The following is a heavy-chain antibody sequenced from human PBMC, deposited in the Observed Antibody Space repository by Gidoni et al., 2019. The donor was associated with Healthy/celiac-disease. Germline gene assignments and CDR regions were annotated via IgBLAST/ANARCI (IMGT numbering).Heavy chain of an antibody. CDR3: AKDLLEKRPYYGMDV. V-gene: IGHV3-30*18. Sequence: QVQLVESGGGVVQPGRSLRLSCAASGFTFSSYGMHWVRQAPGKGLEWVAVISYDGSNKYYADSVKGRFTISRDNSKNTLYLQMNSLRAEDTAVYYCAKDLLEKRPYYGMDVWGQGTTVTVSS. D-gene: IGHD1-1*01. CDR1: GFTFSSYG. CDR2: ISYDGSNK. J-gene: IGHJ6*02.